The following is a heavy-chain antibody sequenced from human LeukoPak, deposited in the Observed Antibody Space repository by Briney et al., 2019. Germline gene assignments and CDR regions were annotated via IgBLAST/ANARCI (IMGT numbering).Heavy chain of an antibody. CDR3: ARETPGAGHFDY. Sequence: PSETLSLTCTVSGGSINYYYWMWIRQPPGKGLEWIGYIYYSGGTHYNPSLKCRVTMLVDTSKNQFSLRLTAVTAADTAVYYCARETPGAGHFDYWGQGSLVTVSS. V-gene: IGHV4-59*01. CDR1: GGSINYYY. D-gene: IGHD7-27*01. CDR2: IYYSGGT. J-gene: IGHJ4*02.